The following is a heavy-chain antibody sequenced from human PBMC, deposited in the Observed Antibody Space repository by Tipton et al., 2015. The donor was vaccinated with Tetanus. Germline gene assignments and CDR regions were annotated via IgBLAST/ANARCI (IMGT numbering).Heavy chain of an antibody. CDR2: ISWNSGSI. CDR3: AKARSGSYYQFAFDI. CDR1: GFTFDDYA. Sequence: SLRLSCAASGFTFDDYAMHWVRQAPGKGLEWVSGISWNSGSIGYADSVKGRFTISRDNAKNSLYLQMNSLRAEDTALYYCAKARSGSYYQFAFDIWGQGTMVTVSS. J-gene: IGHJ3*02. D-gene: IGHD1-26*01. V-gene: IGHV3-9*01.